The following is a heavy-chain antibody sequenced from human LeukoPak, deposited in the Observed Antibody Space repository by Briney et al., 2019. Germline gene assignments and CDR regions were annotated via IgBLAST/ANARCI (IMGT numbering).Heavy chain of an antibody. V-gene: IGHV3-23*01. CDR1: GFSFSSYN. CDR2: ISGSGGST. Sequence: GGSLRLSCAASGFSFSSYNMDWVRQTPGKGLEWVSAISGSGGSTYYADSVKGRFTISRDNSKNTLYLQMNSLRAEDTAVYYCARSNYVDYWGQGTLVTVSS. J-gene: IGHJ4*02. D-gene: IGHD3-16*01. CDR3: ARSNYVDY.